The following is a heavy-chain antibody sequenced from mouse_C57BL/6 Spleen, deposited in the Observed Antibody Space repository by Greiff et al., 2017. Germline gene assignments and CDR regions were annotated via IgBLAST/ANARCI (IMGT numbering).Heavy chain of an antibody. CDR1: GYTFTDYY. V-gene: IGHV1-19*01. CDR2: INPYNGGT. D-gene: IGHD1-1*01. J-gene: IGHJ4*01. Sequence: EVQLQQSGPVLVKPGASVKMSCKASGYTFTDYYMNWVKQSHGKSLEWIGVINPYNGGTSYNQKFKGKATLTVDKSSSTAYMKLNSLTTEDSAVYYCARELSTTVVDCDAMDYWGQGTSGTVSS. CDR3: ARELSTTVVDCDAMDY.